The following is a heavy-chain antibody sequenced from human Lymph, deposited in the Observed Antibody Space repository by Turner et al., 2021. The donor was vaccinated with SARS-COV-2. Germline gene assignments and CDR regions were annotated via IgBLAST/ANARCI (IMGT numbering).Heavy chain of an antibody. Sequence: EVQLVESGGGVVRPGGSLRLSCAASGFTFDDYGMSWVHQAPGGGLEGVSNINWNGGSKGYADSVKGRFTISRDNAKNSLYLQVNSLRAEDTALYHCAGGTGAADYWGQGTLVTVSS. CDR2: INWNGGSK. V-gene: IGHV3-20*01. D-gene: IGHD7-27*01. CDR3: AGGTGAADY. CDR1: GFTFDDYG. J-gene: IGHJ4*02.